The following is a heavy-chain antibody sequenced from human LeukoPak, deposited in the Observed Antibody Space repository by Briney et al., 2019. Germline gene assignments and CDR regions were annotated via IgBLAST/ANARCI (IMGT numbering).Heavy chain of an antibody. J-gene: IGHJ4*02. V-gene: IGHV1-18*01. Sequence: ASVKVSCKASGYTFTSYGISWVRQAHGQGLEWMGWISAYNGNTNYAQKLQGRVTMTTDTSTSTAYMELRSLRSDDTAVYYCARDPDSGYDGPSDYWGQGTLVTVSS. D-gene: IGHD5-12*01. CDR1: GYTFTSYG. CDR3: ARDPDSGYDGPSDY. CDR2: ISAYNGNT.